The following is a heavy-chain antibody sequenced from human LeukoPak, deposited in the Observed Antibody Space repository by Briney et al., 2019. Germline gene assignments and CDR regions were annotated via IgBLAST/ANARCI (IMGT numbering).Heavy chain of an antibody. V-gene: IGHV1-2*02. J-gene: IGHJ4*02. Sequence: ASVTDTFQASGYTFTDSYMHWVRQAPGQGLEWMGWIDPKSGATKYAQKFQGRVTMARDTSTSTAYMELSRLTFDDTAVYYCAPVRPYILWGQGSLVTVSS. CDR1: GYTFTDSY. CDR2: IDPKSGAT. CDR3: APVRPYIL. D-gene: IGHD3-10*01.